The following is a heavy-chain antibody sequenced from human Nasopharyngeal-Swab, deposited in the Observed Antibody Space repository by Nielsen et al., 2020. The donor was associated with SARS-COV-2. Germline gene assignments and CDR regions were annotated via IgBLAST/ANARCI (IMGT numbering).Heavy chain of an antibody. CDR2: INGDGSST. Sequence: GGSLRLSCAASGFTFSSYWMHWVRQAPGKGLVWVSRINGDGSSTTYADSVRGRFTISSDNAKNMLYLQLNSLRAEDTAVYYCAREPIAAAGTGWFDPWGQGTLVTVSS. CDR3: AREPIAAAGTGWFDP. J-gene: IGHJ5*02. D-gene: IGHD6-13*01. V-gene: IGHV3-74*01. CDR1: GFTFSSYW.